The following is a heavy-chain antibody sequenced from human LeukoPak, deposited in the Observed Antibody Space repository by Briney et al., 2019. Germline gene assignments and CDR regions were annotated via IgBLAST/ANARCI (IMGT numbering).Heavy chain of an antibody. Sequence: GASVKVSCKASGGTFSSYAISWVRQAPGQGLEWMGGIIPIFGTANYAQKFQGRVTITTDESTSTAYMELSSLRSEDTAVYYCATADYYDSSGYGRAFDIWGQGTMVTVSS. CDR2: IIPIFGTA. J-gene: IGHJ3*02. D-gene: IGHD3-22*01. CDR1: GGTFSSYA. V-gene: IGHV1-69*05. CDR3: ATADYYDSSGYGRAFDI.